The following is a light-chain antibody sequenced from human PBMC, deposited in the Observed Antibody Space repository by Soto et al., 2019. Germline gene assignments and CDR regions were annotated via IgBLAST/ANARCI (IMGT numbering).Light chain of an antibody. V-gene: IGLV2-14*01. CDR1: SSDIGSYNY. J-gene: IGLJ3*02. CDR3: SSYRSTSTWV. Sequence: QSALTQPASVSESPGQSITISCTGTSSDIGSYNYVSWYQQHPGKAPKLMIYDVSNRPSGVSNRFSGSKSGNTASLTISGLQAEDEADYYCSSYRSTSTWVFGGGTKLTVL. CDR2: DVS.